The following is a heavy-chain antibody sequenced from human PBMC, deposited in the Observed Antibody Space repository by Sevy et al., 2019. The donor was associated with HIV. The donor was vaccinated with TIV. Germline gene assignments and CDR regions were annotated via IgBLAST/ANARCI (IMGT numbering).Heavy chain of an antibody. CDR1: GFLFGTHA. J-gene: IGHJ4*02. D-gene: IGHD3-9*01. CDR2: ITSSASTT. Sequence: GGSLRLSCAASGFLFGTHAMSLVRQAPGKGLEWVSGITSSASTTYYADCVKGRFTISRDNSKNTHYLQMNNLRAEDTAVYYCTKDAGWPLWGQGTLVTVSS. V-gene: IGHV3-23*01. CDR3: TKDAGWPL.